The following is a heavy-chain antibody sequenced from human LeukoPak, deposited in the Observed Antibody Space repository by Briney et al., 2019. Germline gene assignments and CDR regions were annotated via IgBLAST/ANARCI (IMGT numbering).Heavy chain of an antibody. CDR2: IYTSGST. Sequence: PSETLSLTCTVSGGSISSSSYYWSWIRQPAGKGLEWIGHIYTSGSTNYNPSLKSRVTMSIDTSKNQFSLKLSSLTAADTAVYYCARSPDYFFYYYMDVWGKGTTVTISS. CDR1: GGSISSSSYY. J-gene: IGHJ6*03. V-gene: IGHV4-61*09. CDR3: ARSPDYFFYYYMDV.